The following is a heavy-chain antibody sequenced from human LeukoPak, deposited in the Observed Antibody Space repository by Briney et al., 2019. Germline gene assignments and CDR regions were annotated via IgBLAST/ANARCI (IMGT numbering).Heavy chain of an antibody. CDR3: ARSTRDYFYNYGMDV. CDR2: IDWDDDE. V-gene: IGHV2-70*11. J-gene: IGHJ6*02. CDR1: GFSLTTSGMC. D-gene: IGHD1-1*01. Sequence: SGPALVRPIQTLTLTCTFSGFSLTTSGMCVTWVRQPPGKALEWLARIDWDDDEYYNTSLKTRLTISKDTSKNQVVLTMTNMDPVDTATYYCARSTRDYFYNYGMDVWGRGTTVTVSS.